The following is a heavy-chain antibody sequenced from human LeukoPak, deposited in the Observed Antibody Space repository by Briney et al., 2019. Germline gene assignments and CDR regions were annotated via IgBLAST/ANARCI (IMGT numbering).Heavy chain of an antibody. CDR1: GFTFDDYA. CDR2: ISWNSGSI. D-gene: IGHD3-22*01. Sequence: GGSLRLSCAASGFTFDDYAMHWVRRAPGKGLEWVSGISWNSGSIDYADSVKGRFTISRDNAKNSLYLQMNSLRAEDTALYYCAKDITSSGRGWFDPWGQGTLVTVSS. J-gene: IGHJ5*02. CDR3: AKDITSSGRGWFDP. V-gene: IGHV3-9*01.